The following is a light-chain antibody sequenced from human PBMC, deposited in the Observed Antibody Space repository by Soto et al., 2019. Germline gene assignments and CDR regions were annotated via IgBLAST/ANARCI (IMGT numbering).Light chain of an antibody. V-gene: IGLV3-21*02. CDR1: NIGSKS. CDR3: QVWDSSSDPYV. Sequence: SYELTQPPSVSVAPGQTARITCGGNNIGSKSVHWYQQEPGQAPVLVVYDDSDRPSGIPERFSGSNSGNTATLTISRVEAGDEADAYYQVWDSSSDPYVFGTGTKLTVL. CDR2: DDS. J-gene: IGLJ1*01.